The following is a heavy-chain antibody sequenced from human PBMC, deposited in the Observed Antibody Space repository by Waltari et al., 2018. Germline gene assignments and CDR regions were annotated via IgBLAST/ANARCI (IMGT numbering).Heavy chain of an antibody. D-gene: IGHD3-16*01. Sequence: EVQLVESGGGLVKPGGSLRLSCAASKFTFRSYTMNWVRQAPGKGLEWVSSTSGSSSYIYYADSVKGRFTISRDNAKNSLYLQMNSLRAEDTAVYYCARGGDWGSPDWYFDLWGRGTLVTVSS. V-gene: IGHV3-21*01. CDR2: TSGSSSYI. CDR3: ARGGDWGSPDWYFDL. J-gene: IGHJ2*01. CDR1: KFTFRSYT.